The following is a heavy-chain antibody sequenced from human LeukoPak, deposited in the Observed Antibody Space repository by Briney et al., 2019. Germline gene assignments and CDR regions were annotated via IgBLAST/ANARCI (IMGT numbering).Heavy chain of an antibody. Sequence: SETLSLTCAVYGGSFSGYYWSWIRQPPGKGLEWIGEINHSGSTNYNPSLKSRVTISVDTSKNQFSLKLSSVTAADTAVYYCARAPRDIVVVPAAMRDYYYYMDVWGKGTTVTVSS. CDR3: ARAPRDIVVVPAAMRDYYYYMDV. V-gene: IGHV4-34*01. CDR2: INHSGST. CDR1: GGSFSGYY. J-gene: IGHJ6*03. D-gene: IGHD2-2*01.